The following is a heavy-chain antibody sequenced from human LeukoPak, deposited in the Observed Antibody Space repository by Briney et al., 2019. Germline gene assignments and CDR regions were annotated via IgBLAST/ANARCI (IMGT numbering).Heavy chain of an antibody. J-gene: IGHJ4*02. CDR3: AGGPGSAAGRDWWY. CDR2: INHSGST. D-gene: IGHD6-13*01. Sequence: SETLSLTCAVSGGSISSGGYSWSWIRQPPGKGLEWIGEINHSGSTNYNPSLKSRVTISVDTSKNQFSLKLSSVTAADTAVYYCAGGPGSAAGRDWWYWGQGTLVTVSS. V-gene: IGHV4-34*01. CDR1: GGSISSGGYS.